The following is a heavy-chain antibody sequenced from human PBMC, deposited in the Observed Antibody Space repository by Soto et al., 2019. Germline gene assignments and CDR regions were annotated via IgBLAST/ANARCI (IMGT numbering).Heavy chain of an antibody. CDR3: ARRYGDCFDF. CDR1: GGSISSYY. D-gene: IGHD4-17*01. CDR2: IYYSGST. V-gene: IGHV4-59*08. Sequence: PSETLSLTCTVSGGSISSYYWSWIRQPPGKGLEWIGYIYYSGSTNYNPSLKSRGTISVDTSKNQFSLKLSSVTAADTAVYYCARRYGDCFDFWGQGTLVTVS. J-gene: IGHJ4*02.